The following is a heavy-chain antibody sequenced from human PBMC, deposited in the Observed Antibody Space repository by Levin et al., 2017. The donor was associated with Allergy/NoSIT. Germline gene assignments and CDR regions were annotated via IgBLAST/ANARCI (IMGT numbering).Heavy chain of an antibody. D-gene: IGHD3-10*01. J-gene: IGHJ4*02. V-gene: IGHV3-72*01. CDR2: TRNKANSYTT. CDR1: GFTFSDHY. CDR3: ARRGRVGELFGY. Sequence: GESLKISCAASGFTFSDHYMDWVRQAPGKGLEWVGRTRNKANSYTTEYAASVKGRFTISRDDSKNSLYLQMNSLKTEDTAVYYCARRGRVGELFGYWGQGTLVTVSS.